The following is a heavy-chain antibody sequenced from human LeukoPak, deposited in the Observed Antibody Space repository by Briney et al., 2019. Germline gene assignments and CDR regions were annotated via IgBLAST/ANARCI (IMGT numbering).Heavy chain of an antibody. CDR1: GGSISSYY. V-gene: IGHV4-59*01. Sequence: SETLSLTCTVSGGSISSYYWSWIRQPPGKGLEWIGYIYYSGSTNYNASLKSRVTISLDTSKNQFSLKLTSVTAADTAVYYCARDRMITFGGLIVPNWYFDLWSRGTLVTVSS. J-gene: IGHJ2*01. D-gene: IGHD3-16*02. CDR2: IYYSGST. CDR3: ARDRMITFGGLIVPNWYFDL.